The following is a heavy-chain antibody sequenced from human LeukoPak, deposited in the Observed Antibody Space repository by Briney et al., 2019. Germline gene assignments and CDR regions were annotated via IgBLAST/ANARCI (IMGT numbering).Heavy chain of an antibody. V-gene: IGHV4-59*01. CDR2: IYYSGST. D-gene: IGHD1-26*01. Sequence: SETLSLTCTVSGGSISSYYWSWIRQPPGKGLEWIGYIYYSGSTNYNPSLKSRVTISVDTSKNQFSLKLSSVTAADTAVYYCARARVGGDSGSYPPWAYFDYWGQGTLVTVSS. J-gene: IGHJ4*02. CDR1: GGSISSYY. CDR3: ARARVGGDSGSYPPWAYFDY.